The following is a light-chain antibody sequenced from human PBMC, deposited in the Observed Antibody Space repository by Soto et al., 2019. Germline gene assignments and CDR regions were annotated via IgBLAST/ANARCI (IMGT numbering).Light chain of an antibody. CDR2: DIN. Sequence: QSALTQPPSASGSPGQSVTISCTGTSSDVGAYDYVSWYQQHPAKAPKLMIYDINKRPSGVPDHFSASKSGNTASLTVSGLHAEDEADYYCSSFAGSNHFPCVFGTGTKLTVL. V-gene: IGLV2-8*01. CDR1: SSDVGAYDY. CDR3: SSFAGSNHFPCV. J-gene: IGLJ1*01.